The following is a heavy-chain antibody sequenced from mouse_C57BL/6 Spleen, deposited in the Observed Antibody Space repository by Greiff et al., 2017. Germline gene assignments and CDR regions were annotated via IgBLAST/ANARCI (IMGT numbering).Heavy chain of an antibody. J-gene: IGHJ3*01. V-gene: IGHV1-4*01. CDR3: ARAYDYYMAY. CDR1: GYTFTSYT. D-gene: IGHD2-4*01. Sequence: VQLQQSGAVLVRPGASVKMSCKASGYTFTSYTMNWVKQRPGKSLEWIGYINPSSGDTKYNQKFKGKATLTVDKSSSTAYMQLSSLTSEDSAVYYCARAYDYYMAYWGQGTLVTVSA. CDR2: INPSSGDT.